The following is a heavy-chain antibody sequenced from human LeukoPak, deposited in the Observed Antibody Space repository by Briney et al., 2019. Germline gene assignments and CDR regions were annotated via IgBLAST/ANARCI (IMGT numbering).Heavy chain of an antibody. V-gene: IGHV3-7*01. CDR1: GFTFSNYW. J-gene: IGHJ4*02. D-gene: IGHD5-18*01. CDR3: AGLDTIMVRDAGY. CDR2: IRKDGNDE. Sequence: GGSLRLSCAASGFTFSNYWRSWVRQAPGKGLEWVGNIRKDGNDEYYVDSVKGRFTIARDNAKNSLYLQMSSLRAEDTAVYYCAGLDTIMVRDAGYWGQGTLVIVSS.